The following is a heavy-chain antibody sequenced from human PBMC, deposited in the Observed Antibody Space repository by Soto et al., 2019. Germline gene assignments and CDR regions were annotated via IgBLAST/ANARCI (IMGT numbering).Heavy chain of an antibody. CDR3: VRELGGHDDY. CDR2: IHSDGRRK. CDR1: GFTFTNYW. V-gene: IGHV3-74*01. Sequence: VGSLRLSCVGSGFTFTNYWMHWVRRAPGKGLVWVSRIHSDGRRKSNADAVKGRITVSRDNAKNTVYLQMNSLRADDTAVYYCVRELGGHDDYWGQGTLVPVSS. D-gene: IGHD5-12*01. J-gene: IGHJ4*02.